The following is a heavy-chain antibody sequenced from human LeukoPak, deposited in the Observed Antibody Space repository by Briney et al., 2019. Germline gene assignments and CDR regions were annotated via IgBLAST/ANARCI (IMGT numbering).Heavy chain of an antibody. D-gene: IGHD3-22*01. CDR2: INHSGST. Sequence: PSETLSLTCAVYGGSFSGYYWSWIRQPPGKGLEWIGEINHSGSTNYNPSLKSRVTISVDTSKNQFSLKLSSVTAADTAVYYCAXXXLDSSGYYGDFDYWGQGTLVTVSS. V-gene: IGHV4-34*01. CDR3: AXXXLDSSGYYGDFDY. J-gene: IGHJ4*02. CDR1: GGSFSGYY.